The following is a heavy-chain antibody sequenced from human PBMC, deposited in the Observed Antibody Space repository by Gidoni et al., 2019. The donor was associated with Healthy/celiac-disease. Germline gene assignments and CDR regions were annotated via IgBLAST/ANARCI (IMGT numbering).Heavy chain of an antibody. CDR2: INPSGGST. CDR3: ARAGALYSSSSPGAFDI. J-gene: IGHJ3*02. D-gene: IGHD6-13*01. CDR1: GYTFTSYY. Sequence: QVQLVQSGAEVKKPGASVKVSCKASGYTFTSYYMHWVRQAPGQGLEWMGIINPSGGSTSYAQKFQGRVTMTRDTSTSTVYMELSSLRSEDTAVYYCARAGALYSSSSPGAFDIWGQGTMVTVSS. V-gene: IGHV1-46*03.